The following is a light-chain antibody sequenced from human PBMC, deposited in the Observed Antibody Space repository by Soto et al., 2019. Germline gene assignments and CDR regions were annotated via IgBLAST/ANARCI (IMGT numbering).Light chain of an antibody. CDR2: DAS. J-gene: IGKJ4*01. CDR1: QSVSSSY. Sequence: ELVLTQSPGTLSFSPGERATLSCRASQSVSSSYLAWYQQKPGQAPRLLIWDASSRATGIPARLSGSGSGTEFTLTISSLEPEDFAVYYCQHRTNWPAFGGGTKVDIK. CDR3: QHRTNWPA. V-gene: IGKV3D-20*02.